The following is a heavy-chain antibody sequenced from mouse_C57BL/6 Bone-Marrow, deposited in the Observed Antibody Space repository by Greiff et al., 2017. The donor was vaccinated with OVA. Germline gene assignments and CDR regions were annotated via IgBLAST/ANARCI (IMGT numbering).Heavy chain of an antibody. CDR3: ARRLLRGYFDV. D-gene: IGHD1-1*01. J-gene: IGHJ1*03. CDR1: GFTFSDYG. CDR2: ISSGSSTI. Sequence: EVQLVESGGGLVKPGGSLKLSCAASGFTFSDYGMHWVRQAPEKGLEWVAYISSGSSTIYYADTVKGRFTISRDNAKNTLFLQMTSLRSEDTAMYYCARRLLRGYFDVWGTGTTVTVSS. V-gene: IGHV5-17*01.